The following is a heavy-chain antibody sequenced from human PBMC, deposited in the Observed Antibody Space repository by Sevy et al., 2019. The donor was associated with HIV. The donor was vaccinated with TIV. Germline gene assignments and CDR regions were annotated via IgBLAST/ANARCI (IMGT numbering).Heavy chain of an antibody. J-gene: IGHJ5*02. CDR2: ISGTGNTK. D-gene: IGHD3-3*01. V-gene: IGHV3-11*01. Sequence: GGSLRLSCAASGFTFSNYYMNWIRQAPGKGLEWVSYISGTGNTKYYTDSVKGRFTISRDNAKNSLFLQMDSLRVEDTAVYYSARDPTYYDFWSGYYTGWFDPWGQGTLVTVSS. CDR1: GFTFSNYY. CDR3: ARDPTYYDFWSGYYTGWFDP.